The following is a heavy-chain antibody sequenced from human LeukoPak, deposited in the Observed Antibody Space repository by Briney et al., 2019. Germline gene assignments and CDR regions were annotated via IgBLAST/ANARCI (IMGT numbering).Heavy chain of an antibody. CDR3: ARGWYSSGWYDY. V-gene: IGHV3-7*01. CDR1: GFIFSSYW. J-gene: IGHJ4*02. Sequence: GGSLRLSCAASGFIFSSYWMSWVRQAPGKGLEWVANIKQDGSEKYYVDSVKGRFTISRDNAKNSLYLQMNSLRAEDTAVYYCARGWYSSGWYDYWGQGTLVTVSS. D-gene: IGHD6-19*01. CDR2: IKQDGSEK.